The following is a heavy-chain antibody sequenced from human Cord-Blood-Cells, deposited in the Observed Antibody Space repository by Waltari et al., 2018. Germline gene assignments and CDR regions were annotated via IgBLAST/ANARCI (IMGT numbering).Heavy chain of an antibody. D-gene: IGHD3-22*01. CDR1: GGSISSSSYY. CDR3: ARPGYYDSSGYYFDY. V-gene: IGHV4-39*07. CDR2: FYYRPTT. Sequence: QLQLQESGPGLVKPSETLSLTCNVSGGSISSSSYYWGWIRQPPGKGLEWIGSFYYRPTTHYIPSLKCRVTISVDTSKNQFSLKLSSVTAADTAVYYCARPGYYDSSGYYFDYWGQGTLVTVSS. J-gene: IGHJ4*02.